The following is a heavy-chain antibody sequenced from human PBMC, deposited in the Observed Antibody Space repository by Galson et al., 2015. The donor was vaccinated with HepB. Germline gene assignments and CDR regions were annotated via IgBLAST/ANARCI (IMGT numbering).Heavy chain of an antibody. J-gene: IGHJ4*02. Sequence: SLRLSCAASGFILSNYGMQWVRQPPGRGLQWVAVISSDGGTQYYADSVEGRFTISRDTSKNMLHLQMNSLRPEDTAVYYCVKESGIPQYGAYFDYWGQVALVTVSS. D-gene: IGHD4/OR15-4a*01. V-gene: IGHV3-30*18. CDR1: GFILSNYG. CDR2: ISSDGGTQ. CDR3: VKESGIPQYGAYFDY.